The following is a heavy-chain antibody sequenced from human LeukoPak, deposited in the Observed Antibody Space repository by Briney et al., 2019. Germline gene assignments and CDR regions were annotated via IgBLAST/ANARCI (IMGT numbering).Heavy chain of an antibody. V-gene: IGHV5-51*01. J-gene: IGHJ4*02. CDR2: IYPGGSDT. Sequence: VESLKISCKGSGYSFTSYWIGWVRQIPGKGLEWMGIIYPGGSDTRYNPSFQGQVTISADKSISTAYLQWSSLKASDTAMYFCARQGGYGDYGYWGQGTLVTVSS. D-gene: IGHD4-17*01. CDR3: ARQGGYGDYGY. CDR1: GYSFTSYW.